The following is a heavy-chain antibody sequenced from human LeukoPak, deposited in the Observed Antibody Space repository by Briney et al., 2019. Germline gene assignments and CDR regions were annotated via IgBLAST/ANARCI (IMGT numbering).Heavy chain of an antibody. CDR2: ISGSGIST. CDR3: ARRQQVDDGGAFDI. CDR1: GFNFINYA. D-gene: IGHD5/OR15-5a*01. J-gene: IGHJ3*02. Sequence: HPGGSLRLSCAASGFNFINYAMTWVRQAPGKGLEWVSAISGSGISTYYGDSVKGRFTISRDNSKNTLSLQMDSLRAEDTAVYYCARRQQVDDGGAFDIWGQGTMVTVSS. V-gene: IGHV3-23*01.